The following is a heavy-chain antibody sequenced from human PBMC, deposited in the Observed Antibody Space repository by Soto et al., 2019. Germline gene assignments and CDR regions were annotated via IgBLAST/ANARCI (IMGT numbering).Heavy chain of an antibody. Sequence: GGSLRLSCAASGFTFSSYGMHWVRQAPGKGLEWVAVISYDGSNKYYADSVKGRFTISRDNSKNTLYLQMNSLRAEDTTVYYCARDWATMIRGALDYWCQGTLVTVS. D-gene: IGHD3-10*01. J-gene: IGHJ4*02. CDR3: ARDWATMIRGALDY. V-gene: IGHV3-30*03. CDR2: ISYDGSNK. CDR1: GFTFSSYG.